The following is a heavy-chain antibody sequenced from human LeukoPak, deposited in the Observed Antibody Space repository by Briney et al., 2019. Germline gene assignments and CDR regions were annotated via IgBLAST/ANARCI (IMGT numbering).Heavy chain of an antibody. CDR3: ARGSYLQFLEWLLLGDYSDY. CDR2: ISGSGGST. Sequence: PGGSLRLSCAASGFTFSSYAMSWVRQAPGKGLEWVSAISGSGGSTYYADSVKGRFTISRDNAKNTLYLQMNSLRAEDTAVYYCARGSYLQFLEWLLLGDYSDYWGQGTLVTVSS. J-gene: IGHJ4*02. D-gene: IGHD3-3*01. CDR1: GFTFSSYA. V-gene: IGHV3-23*01.